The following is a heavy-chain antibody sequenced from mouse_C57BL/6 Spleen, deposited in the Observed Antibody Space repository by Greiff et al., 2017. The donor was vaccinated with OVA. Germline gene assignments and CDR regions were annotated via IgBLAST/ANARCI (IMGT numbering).Heavy chain of an antibody. CDR2: IDPSDSYT. V-gene: IGHV1-69*01. Sequence: QVQLQQSGAELVMPGASVKLSCKASGYTFTSYWMHWVKQRPGQGLEWIGEIDPSDSYTNYNQKFKGKSTLTVDKSSSTAYMQLSSLTSEDSAVYYCARKTTVVALYDAMDYWGQGTSVTVSS. J-gene: IGHJ4*01. CDR3: ARKTTVVALYDAMDY. CDR1: GYTFTSYW. D-gene: IGHD1-1*01.